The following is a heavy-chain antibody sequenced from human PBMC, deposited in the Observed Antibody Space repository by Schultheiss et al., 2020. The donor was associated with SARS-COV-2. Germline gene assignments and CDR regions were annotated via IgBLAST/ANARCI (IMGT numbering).Heavy chain of an antibody. CDR3: AILDAGIPFDY. Sequence: GGSLRLSCAASGFMFNNYEMNWARQAPGKGLEWVAHITDSGFTIYYADSVKGRFTISRDNANKSLYLQMNSLRAEDTAVYYCAILDAGIPFDYWGQGALVTVSS. V-gene: IGHV3-48*03. CDR2: ITDSGFTI. J-gene: IGHJ4*02. CDR1: GFMFNNYE. D-gene: IGHD1-1*01.